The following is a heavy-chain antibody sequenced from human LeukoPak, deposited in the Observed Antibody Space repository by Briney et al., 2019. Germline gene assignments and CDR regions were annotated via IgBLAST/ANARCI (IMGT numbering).Heavy chain of an antibody. Sequence: GGSLRLSCAASGFTFSNYATHWVRQAPGKGLEWVAVISYDGSNKYYADSVKGRFTISRDNSKNTLYLQMNSLRAEDTAVYYCARDHRGVRDYFDYWGQGTLVTVSS. CDR2: ISYDGSNK. CDR1: GFTFSNYA. CDR3: ARDHRGVRDYFDY. V-gene: IGHV3-30-3*01. D-gene: IGHD3-10*01. J-gene: IGHJ4*02.